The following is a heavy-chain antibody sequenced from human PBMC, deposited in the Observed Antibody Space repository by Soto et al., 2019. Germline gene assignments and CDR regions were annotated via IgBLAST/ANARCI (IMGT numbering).Heavy chain of an antibody. D-gene: IGHD1-26*01. CDR2: ISGYNGNT. CDR1: GYTFTSYG. J-gene: IGHJ4*02. CDR3: ARDLGGQIVDY. V-gene: IGHV1-18*01. Sequence: QVQLVQSGAEVKKPGASVKVSCKASGYTFTSYGISWVRQAPGQGLEWMGWISGYNGNTKYAQKLQGRVTMTTDTSTSTAYMELRSLGSADTAVDSCARDLGGQIVDYWGQGALVTVSS.